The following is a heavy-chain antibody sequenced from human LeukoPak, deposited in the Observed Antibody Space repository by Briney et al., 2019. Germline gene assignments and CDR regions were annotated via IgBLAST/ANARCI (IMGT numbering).Heavy chain of an antibody. D-gene: IGHD6-13*01. CDR1: GYTFTSYD. CDR3: ARGLSSSRRFDY. V-gene: IGHV1-8*01. Sequence: ASVKVSCKASGYTFTSYDINWVRQATGQGLEWMGWMNPNSGNTGYAQKFQGRVTMTRNTSISTAYMELSSLRSEDMAVYYCARGLSSSRRFDYWGQGTLVTVSS. J-gene: IGHJ4*02. CDR2: MNPNSGNT.